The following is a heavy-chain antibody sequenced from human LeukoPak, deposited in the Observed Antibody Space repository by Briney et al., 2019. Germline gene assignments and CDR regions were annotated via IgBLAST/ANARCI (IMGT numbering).Heavy chain of an antibody. V-gene: IGHV3-23*01. CDR2: ISGSGGST. D-gene: IGHD3-10*01. CDR3: AKILGDITMVRGVRYYFDY. CDR1: GFTFSSYA. J-gene: IGHJ4*02. Sequence: GGSLRLSCAASGFTFSSYAMSWARQAPGKGLEWVSAISGSGGSTYYADSVKGRFTISRDNSKNTPYLQMNSLRAEDTAVYYCAKILGDITMVRGVRYYFDYWGQGTLVTVSS.